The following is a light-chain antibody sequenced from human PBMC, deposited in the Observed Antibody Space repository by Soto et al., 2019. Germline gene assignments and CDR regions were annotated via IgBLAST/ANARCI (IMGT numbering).Light chain of an antibody. V-gene: IGLV3-25*02. CDR3: QSADSSGTYYYV. CDR1: ALPKQY. J-gene: IGLJ1*01. CDR2: KDS. Sequence: SYELTQPPSVSVSPGQTARITCSGDALPKQYAYWYQQKPGQAPVLVIYKDSERPSGIPERFSGSSSGTTVTLTISGVQAEDEADYYCQSADSSGTYYYVFGTGTNVTVL.